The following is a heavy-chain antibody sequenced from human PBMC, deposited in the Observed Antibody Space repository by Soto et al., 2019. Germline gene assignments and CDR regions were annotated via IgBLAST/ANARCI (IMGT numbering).Heavy chain of an antibody. CDR2: ISYDGSNK. CDR3: AKDRPSGSRPYYYGMDV. CDR1: GFTFSSYA. J-gene: IGHJ6*02. D-gene: IGHD1-26*01. Sequence: PGGSLRLSCAASGFTFSSYAMHWVRQAPGKGLEWVAVISYDGSNKYYADSVKGRFTISRDNSKNTLYLQMNSLRAEDTAVYYCAKDRPSGSRPYYYGMDVWGQGTTVTVSS. V-gene: IGHV3-30*04.